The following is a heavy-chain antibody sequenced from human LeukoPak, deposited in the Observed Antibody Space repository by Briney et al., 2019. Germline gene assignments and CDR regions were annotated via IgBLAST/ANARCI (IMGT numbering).Heavy chain of an antibody. CDR3: ARDGPGIAVAGTYYMDV. J-gene: IGHJ6*03. V-gene: IGHV3-21*01. D-gene: IGHD6-19*01. CDR1: GFTFSSYS. CDR2: ISSSSSYI. Sequence: KPGGSLRLPCAASGFTFSSYSMNWVRQAPGKGLEWVSSISSSSSYIYYADSVKGRFTISRDNAKNSLYLQMNSLRAEDTAVYYCARDGPGIAVAGTYYMDVWGKGTTVTVSS.